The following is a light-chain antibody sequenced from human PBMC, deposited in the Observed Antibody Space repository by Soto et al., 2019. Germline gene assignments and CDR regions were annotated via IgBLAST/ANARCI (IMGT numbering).Light chain of an antibody. V-gene: IGKV1-17*01. J-gene: IGKJ1*01. Sequence: DIQMTQSPSSLSASVGDRFIITFRAIQSIRNDLGWYQQKPGKAPKLLIYAASSLQSGVPSRFSGSGSETEFTLTISGLQPGDSATYYCQQYNSYSPTFGQGTKVDI. CDR1: QSIRND. CDR2: AAS. CDR3: QQYNSYSPT.